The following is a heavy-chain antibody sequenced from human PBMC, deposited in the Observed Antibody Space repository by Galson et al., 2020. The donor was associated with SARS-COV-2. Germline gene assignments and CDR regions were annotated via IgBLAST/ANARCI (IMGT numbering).Heavy chain of an antibody. J-gene: IGHJ4*02. CDR3: ARDGSSSVRFGFDY. CDR2: IYYRGST. CDR1: GGSISSGGYY. Sequence: SQTLSLTCTVSGGSISSGGYYWSWIRQHPGKGLEWIGYIYYRGSTYYNPSLKSRVTISVDTSKNQFSLQLSSVTAADTAVYYCARDGSSSVRFGFDYWGQGTLVTVSS. V-gene: IGHV4-31*03. D-gene: IGHD3-10*01.